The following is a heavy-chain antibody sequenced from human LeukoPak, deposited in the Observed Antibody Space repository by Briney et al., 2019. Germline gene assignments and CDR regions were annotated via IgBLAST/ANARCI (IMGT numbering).Heavy chain of an antibody. V-gene: IGHV4-61*01. CDR2: ISHTGST. CDR1: GGSVFSGSHY. D-gene: IGHD2-2*01. J-gene: IGHJ6*02. CDR3: ARVEYQLLGRYYYYGLDV. Sequence: SETLSLTCTISGGSVFSGSHYWSWIRQPPGKGLEWNGYISHTGSTNYNPSLKSRVTMLIDTSKNQFSLKLSSVTAADTAMYYCARVEYQLLGRYYYYGLDVWGQGTTVTVSS.